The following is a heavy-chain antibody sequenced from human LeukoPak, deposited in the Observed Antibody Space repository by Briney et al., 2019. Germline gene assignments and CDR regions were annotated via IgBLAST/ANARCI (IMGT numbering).Heavy chain of an antibody. CDR1: GGSISSSNW. D-gene: IGHD5-18*01. J-gene: IGHJ4*02. CDR2: IYHSGST. Sequence: SGTLSLTCAVSGGSISSSNWWSWVRQPPGKGLEWIGEIYHSGSTNYNPSLKSRVTISVDKSKNQFSLKLSSVTAADTAVYYCARDGPEWIQLDLRIRDYWGQGTLVTVSS. CDR3: ARDGPEWIQLDLRIRDY. V-gene: IGHV4-4*02.